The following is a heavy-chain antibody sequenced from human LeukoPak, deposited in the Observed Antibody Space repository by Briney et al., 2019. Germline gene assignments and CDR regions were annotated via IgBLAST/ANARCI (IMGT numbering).Heavy chain of an antibody. Sequence: SETLSLTCAVYSGSFSGYYWSWIRQPPGKGLEWIGEINHSGNTNYNPSLKSRVTISVDTSKNQFSLNLSSVTAADTAVYYCATVYSGYDVVGEDYWGQGTLVTVSS. CDR1: SGSFSGYY. CDR3: ATVYSGYDVVGEDY. J-gene: IGHJ4*02. CDR2: INHSGNT. V-gene: IGHV4-34*01. D-gene: IGHD5-12*01.